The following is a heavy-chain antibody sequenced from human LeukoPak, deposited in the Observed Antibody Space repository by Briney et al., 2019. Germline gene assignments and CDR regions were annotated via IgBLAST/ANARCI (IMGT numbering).Heavy chain of an antibody. CDR3: ARDRIAVAGRKYYYYMDV. D-gene: IGHD6-19*01. V-gene: IGHV1-69*06. CDR2: IIPSLGTA. Sequence: GASVKVSCKASGGTFSSYAISWVRQAPGQGLEWMGGIIPSLGTANYAQKFKGRVTITADKSTSTAYMELSSLRSEDTAVYYCARDRIAVAGRKYYYYMDVWGEGTTVTVSS. CDR1: GGTFSSYA. J-gene: IGHJ6*03.